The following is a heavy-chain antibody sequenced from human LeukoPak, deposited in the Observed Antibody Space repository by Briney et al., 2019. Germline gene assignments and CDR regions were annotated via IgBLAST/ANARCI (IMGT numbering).Heavy chain of an antibody. CDR1: GFTVSGNY. CDR3: ARDHTLGYCSGGSCYVGSYYYGMDV. J-gene: IGHJ6*02. CDR2: IYSGGST. Sequence: GGSLRLSCAASGFTVSGNYMSWVRQAPGKGLEWVSVIYSGGSTYYADSVKGRFTISRDNSKNTLYLQMNSLRAEDTAVYYCARDHTLGYCSGGSCYVGSYYYGMDVWGQGTTVTVSS. V-gene: IGHV3-66*01. D-gene: IGHD2-15*01.